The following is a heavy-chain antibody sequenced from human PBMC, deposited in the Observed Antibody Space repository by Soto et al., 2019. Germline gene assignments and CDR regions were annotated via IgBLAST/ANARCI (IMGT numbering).Heavy chain of an antibody. Sequence: QVQLQESGPGLVKPSETLSLTCTVSGGSISSYYWSWIRQPPGKGLEWIGYVYYSGSTNYNPSLKRRVNISVDTSKNQFALELSSVAAADTAVYYCARGAGITIFGVVIPNWFDPWGQGTLVTVSS. CDR3: ARGAGITIFGVVIPNWFDP. CDR2: VYYSGST. J-gene: IGHJ5*02. CDR1: GGSISSYY. D-gene: IGHD3-3*01. V-gene: IGHV4-59*01.